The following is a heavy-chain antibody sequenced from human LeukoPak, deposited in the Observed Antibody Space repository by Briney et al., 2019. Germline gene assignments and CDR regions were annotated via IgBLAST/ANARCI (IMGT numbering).Heavy chain of an antibody. CDR3: ARDQLKEAVAGFFDY. D-gene: IGHD6-19*01. CDR2: ISYDGSNK. J-gene: IGHJ4*02. Sequence: GGSLRLSCAASGFTISSYAMHWVRQAPGKGLEWVAVISYDGSNKYYADSVKGRFTISRDNSKNTLYLQMNSLRAEDTAVYYCARDQLKEAVAGFFDYWGQGTLVTVSS. CDR1: GFTISSYA. V-gene: IGHV3-30-3*01.